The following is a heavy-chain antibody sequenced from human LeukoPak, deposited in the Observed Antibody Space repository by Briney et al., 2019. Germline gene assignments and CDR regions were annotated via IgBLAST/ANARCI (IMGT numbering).Heavy chain of an antibody. CDR1: GGSISSYY. CDR3: ARDFAMVRGVMTDYGMDV. Sequence: PSETLSLTCTVSGGSISSYYWSWIRQPPGKGLEWIGYIYYSGSTNYNPSLESRVTISVDTSKNQFSLKLSSVTAADTAVYYCARDFAMVRGVMTDYGMDVWGKGTTVTVSS. D-gene: IGHD3-10*01. V-gene: IGHV4-59*01. J-gene: IGHJ6*04. CDR2: IYYSGST.